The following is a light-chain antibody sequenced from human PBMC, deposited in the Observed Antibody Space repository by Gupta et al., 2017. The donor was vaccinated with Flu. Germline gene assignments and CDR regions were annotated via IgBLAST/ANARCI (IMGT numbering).Light chain of an antibody. CDR2: GAI. Sequence: PGDRVTLSCRASKSISINLAWYQQKPGRAPRLLIYGAIHRAAGIPARFSGSGSGTEFTLTISSLQSEDFAVYYCEQYNTWPLFGPGTKVDIK. V-gene: IGKV3-15*01. CDR1: KSISIN. CDR3: EQYNTWPL. J-gene: IGKJ3*01.